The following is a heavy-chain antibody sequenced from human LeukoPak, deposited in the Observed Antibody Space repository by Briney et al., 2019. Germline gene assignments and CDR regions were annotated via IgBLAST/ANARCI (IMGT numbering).Heavy chain of an antibody. J-gene: IGHJ4*02. Sequence: ASVKVSCKASGYTFTNYCMHWVRQAPGQGLEWMTILNPSGGYTNYAQKFQGRVTMTRDTSTSTVYMELSSLRFEDTAVYYCASGRDTAMFEYWGQGTLVTVSS. V-gene: IGHV1-46*01. CDR1: GYTFTNYC. CDR2: LNPSGGYT. CDR3: ASGRDTAMFEY. D-gene: IGHD5-18*01.